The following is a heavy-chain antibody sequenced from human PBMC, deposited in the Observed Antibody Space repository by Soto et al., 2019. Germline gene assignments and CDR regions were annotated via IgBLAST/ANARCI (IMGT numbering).Heavy chain of an antibody. V-gene: IGHV3-30*04. J-gene: IGHJ1*01. CDR1: GFTFSTYV. CDR3: ATEYVSSGHAGTFHH. CDR2: ISHDGRST. Sequence: QVQLVESGGGVVQPGRSLRLSCAASGFTFSTYVMHWVRQAPGKGLEWVAGISHDGRSTHYVNFVKDRFTISRDNSKNTMYLQMNSLNTDDTAVYYGATEYVSSGHAGTFHHWGQGTLATVSS. D-gene: IGHD3-22*01.